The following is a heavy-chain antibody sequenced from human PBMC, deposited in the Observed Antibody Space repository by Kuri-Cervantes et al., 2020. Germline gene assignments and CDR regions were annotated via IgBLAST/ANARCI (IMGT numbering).Heavy chain of an antibody. CDR1: GFTFSNAW. D-gene: IGHD3-16*02. CDR2: IKSKTDGGTS. Sequence: GGSLRLSCVASGFTFSNAWMTWVRQAPGKGLEWVGRIKSKTDGGTSDYGAPVKGRFTFSRDDSANTLYLQMNNLKTEDTAVYYCTKDRTYTAGGFIVHWGQGTLVTVSS. J-gene: IGHJ4*02. V-gene: IGHV3-15*01. CDR3: TKDRTYTAGGFIVH.